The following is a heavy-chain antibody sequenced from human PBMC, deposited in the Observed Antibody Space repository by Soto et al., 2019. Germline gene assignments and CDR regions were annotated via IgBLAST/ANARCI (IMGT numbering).Heavy chain of an antibody. Sequence: EVQLLESGGGLVQPGGSLRLSCAASGFTFSNYAMNWVRQAPGKGLEWVSVISDSGGSTYYADSVKGRFTISRDNSKNTLYLHINSLTAEDTAVYYCAKDGFSGSGKYYFDYWGQGTLVTVSS. CDR1: GFTFSNYA. CDR2: ISDSGGST. V-gene: IGHV3-23*01. CDR3: AKDGFSGSGKYYFDY. J-gene: IGHJ4*02. D-gene: IGHD3-10*01.